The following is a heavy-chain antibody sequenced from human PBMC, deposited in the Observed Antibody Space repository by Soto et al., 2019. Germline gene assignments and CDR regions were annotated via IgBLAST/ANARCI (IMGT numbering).Heavy chain of an antibody. J-gene: IGHJ6*02. CDR1: GFTFSNYD. CDR3: VRVVRSKGYGVDV. V-gene: IGHV3-13*04. CDR2: IGAAGDT. Sequence: ELQLVESGGGLVQPGGSLRLSCAASGFTFSNYDMHWVRQATGKGLEWVSGIGAAGDTYYPGSVKGRITISRENAKNSLYLQMNSLRAGDTAVYYCVRVVRSKGYGVDVWGQGTTVTVSS.